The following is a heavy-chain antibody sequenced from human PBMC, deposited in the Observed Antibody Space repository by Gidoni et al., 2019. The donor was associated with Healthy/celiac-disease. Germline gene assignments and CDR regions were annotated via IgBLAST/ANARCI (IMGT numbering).Heavy chain of an antibody. CDR2: IYYSGST. CDR3: ARLGYCSSTSCYGPFNWFDP. D-gene: IGHD2-2*01. V-gene: IGHV4-39*01. J-gene: IGHJ5*02. CDR1: GGSISSSSYY. Sequence: QLQLQESGPGLVKPSETLSLTCTVSGGSISSSSYYWGWIRQPPGKGLEWIGSIYYSGSTYYNPSLKSRVTISVDTSKNPFSLKLSSVTAADTAVYYCARLGYCSSTSCYGPFNWFDPWGQGTLVTVSS.